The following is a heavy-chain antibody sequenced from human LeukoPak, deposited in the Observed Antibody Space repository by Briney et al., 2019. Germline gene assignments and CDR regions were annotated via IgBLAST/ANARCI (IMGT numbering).Heavy chain of an antibody. CDR1: GLTFSDHW. D-gene: IGHD2-8*01. CDR3: ARKLMSSRRFEY. J-gene: IGHJ4*02. CDR2: IKADGVFT. Sequence: GGSLRLSCAASGLTFSDHWFNWVRQAPGKGLEWVAFIKADGVFTNYAEAVKGRFTISRDNSDNTVFLQMESVRPDDTAVYYCARKLMSSRRFEYWGQGTLVTVSS. V-gene: IGHV3-30*02.